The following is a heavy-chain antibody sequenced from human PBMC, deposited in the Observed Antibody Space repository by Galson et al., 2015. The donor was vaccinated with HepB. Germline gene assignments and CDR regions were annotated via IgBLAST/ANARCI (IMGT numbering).Heavy chain of an antibody. CDR2: TYFRSQWYY. J-gene: IGHJ3*01. CDR1: GDSVSSNRAA. V-gene: IGHV6-1*01. CDR3: ARDQRLGELWLKSDAFDV. D-gene: IGHD3-16*01. Sequence: CAISGDSVSSNRAAWTWIRQSPSRGLEWLGRTYFRSQWYYDYAVSVKSRMTVIPNTSKNQFSLQVHSVTPEDTAVYYCARDQRLGELWLKSDAFDVWGQGTVVTVSS.